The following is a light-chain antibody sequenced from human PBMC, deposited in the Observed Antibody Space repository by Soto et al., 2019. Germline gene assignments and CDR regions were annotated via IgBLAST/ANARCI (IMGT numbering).Light chain of an antibody. CDR3: QQYNTFWT. Sequence: DIQMTQSPSTLSASVGDRVTITCRASQTISSWFAWYQQKPGKAPKLLIYDVSTLGSGVPSRFSGSGSGTDFTLTISSLQPDDFATYYCQQYNTFWTFSQGTKVDIK. J-gene: IGKJ1*01. CDR1: QTISSW. V-gene: IGKV1-5*01. CDR2: DVS.